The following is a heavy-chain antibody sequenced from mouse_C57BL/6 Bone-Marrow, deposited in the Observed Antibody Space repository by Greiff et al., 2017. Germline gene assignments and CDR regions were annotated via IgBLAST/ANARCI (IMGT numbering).Heavy chain of an antibody. CDR1: GYTFTSYW. V-gene: IGHV1-52*01. D-gene: IGHD3-1*01. J-gene: IGHJ4*01. CDR2: IDPSDSET. Sequence: QVQLQQPGAELVRPGSSVKLSCKASGYTFTSYWMHWVKQRPIQGLEWIGNIDPSDSETHYNQKFKDKATLTVDKSSSTAYMQLSSLTSEDSAVYYCARSGACSLHAMDYWGQGTSVTVSS. CDR3: ARSGACSLHAMDY.